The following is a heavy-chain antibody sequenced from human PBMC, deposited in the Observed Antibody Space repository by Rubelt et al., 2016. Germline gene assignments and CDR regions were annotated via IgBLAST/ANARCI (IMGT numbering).Heavy chain of an antibody. CDR2: IYYSGST. D-gene: IGHD2-2*01. Sequence: QLQLQESGPGLVKPSETLSLTCTVSGGSISSYYWSWIRQPPGKGLEWIGYIYYSGSTNYNPSLRSRVTSLVDTSKNQFSLNLSSVTGADTAVYYWARLIGYCSSTSCLGFDPWGQGTLVTVSS. CDR3: ARLIGYCSSTSCLGFDP. CDR1: GGSISSYY. J-gene: IGHJ5*02. V-gene: IGHV4-59*01.